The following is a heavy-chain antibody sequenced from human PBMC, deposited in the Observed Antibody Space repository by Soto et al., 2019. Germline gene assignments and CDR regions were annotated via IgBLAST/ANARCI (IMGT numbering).Heavy chain of an antibody. V-gene: IGHV3-15*01. CDR3: STGLTYYSDTSGYYFDS. CDR2: IKSKTDGGTT. D-gene: IGHD3-22*01. J-gene: IGHJ4*02. Sequence: AGGALRLSCGAAWFKFKNPWGSWVRQAPGKGPEWVGRIKSKTDGGTTDYAAPVQGRFTISRDDSKNTLYLQMNSLKTEDTAVYFCSTGLTYYSDTSGYYFDSWGQGTLVTVSS. CDR1: WFKFKNPW.